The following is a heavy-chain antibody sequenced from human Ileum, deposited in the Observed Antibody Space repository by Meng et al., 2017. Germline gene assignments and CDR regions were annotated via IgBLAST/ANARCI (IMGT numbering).Heavy chain of an antibody. Sequence: GESLKISCAASGFTFSTYAMSWVRQAPGKGLEWVSSIGGGGVDRFYADSVRGHFTVSRDDSKNTMYLQMNSLRAEDTAVYYCAKDRESYNSVWDAFDIWGQGTMVTGSS. D-gene: IGHD1-20*01. CDR3: AKDRESYNSVWDAFDI. CDR2: IGGGGVDR. CDR1: GFTFSTYA. V-gene: IGHV3-23*01. J-gene: IGHJ3*02.